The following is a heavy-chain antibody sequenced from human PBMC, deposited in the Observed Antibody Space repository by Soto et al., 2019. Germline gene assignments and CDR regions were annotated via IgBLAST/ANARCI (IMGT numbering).Heavy chain of an antibody. J-gene: IGHJ6*02. CDR1: GGTFSSYA. V-gene: IGHV1-69*13. Sequence: SVKVSCKASGGTFSSYAISWVRQAPGQGLEWMGGIIPIFGTANYAQKFQGRVTITADESTSTAYMELSSLRSEDTAVYYCATYYDFWSGYPDAYYYYYGMDVWGQGTTVTV. D-gene: IGHD3-3*01. CDR2: IIPIFGTA. CDR3: ATYYDFWSGYPDAYYYYYGMDV.